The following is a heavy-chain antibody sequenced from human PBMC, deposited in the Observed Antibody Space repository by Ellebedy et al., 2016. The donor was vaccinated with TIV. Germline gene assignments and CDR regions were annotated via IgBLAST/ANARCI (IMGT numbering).Heavy chain of an antibody. D-gene: IGHD5-18*01. V-gene: IGHV3-11*01. J-gene: IGHJ6*02. CDR2: ISSSGSTI. CDR1: GFTFSDYY. CDR3: AREGDTAMVHGMDV. Sequence: PGGSLRLSCAASGFTFSDYYMSWIRQAPGKGLKWVSYISSSGSTIYYADSVKGRFTISRDNAKNSLYLQMNSLRAEDTAVYYCAREGDTAMVHGMDVWGQGTTVTVSS.